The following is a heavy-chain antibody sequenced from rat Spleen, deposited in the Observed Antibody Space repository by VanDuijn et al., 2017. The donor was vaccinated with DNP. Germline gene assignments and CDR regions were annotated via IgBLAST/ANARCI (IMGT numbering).Heavy chain of an antibody. J-gene: IGHJ3*01. CDR1: GFIFSNYW. CDR3: ATTTTEGMRFAY. CDR2: ISNTGDNT. Sequence: EVQLVESGGGPVQPGRSLKLSCVASGFIFSNYWMTWIRQAPGKGLEWVASISNTGDNTYYSDSVKGRFSLSRDNAKSTLYLQMNSLRSEDTATYYCATTTTEGMRFAYWGQGTLVTVSS. V-gene: IGHV5-31*01. D-gene: IGHD1-11*01.